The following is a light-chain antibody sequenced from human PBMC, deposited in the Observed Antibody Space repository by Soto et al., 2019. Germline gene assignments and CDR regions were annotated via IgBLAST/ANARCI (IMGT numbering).Light chain of an antibody. CDR1: QSVSSNY. CDR2: GAS. CDR3: QHYGSSPET. J-gene: IGKJ1*01. V-gene: IGKV3-20*01. Sequence: EIVLTQSPGTLSLSPGERATLSCRASQSVSSNYLAWYQQKPGQAPRLLVYGASSRATGIPDRFSGSGSGTDFTLTISRLEPEDFAAYYCQHYGSSPETFGQGTKVDIK.